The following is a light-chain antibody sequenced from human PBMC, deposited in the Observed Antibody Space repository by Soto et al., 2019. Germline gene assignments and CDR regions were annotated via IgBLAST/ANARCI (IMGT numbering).Light chain of an antibody. Sequence: EIVMTQSPGTLSVSPGERATLSCRASQSVSSNLAWYQQKPGQAPRLLIYGASTRATGISARFSGSGSGTEFTLTISSLQSEDFAVYYCQHYNNWPPMYTFGQGTKLEIK. CDR3: QHYNNWPPMYT. CDR1: QSVSSN. CDR2: GAS. V-gene: IGKV3-15*01. J-gene: IGKJ2*01.